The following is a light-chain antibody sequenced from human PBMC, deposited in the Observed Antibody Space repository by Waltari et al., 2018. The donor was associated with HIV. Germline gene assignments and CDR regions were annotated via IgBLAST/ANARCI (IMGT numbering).Light chain of an antibody. J-gene: IGLJ2*01. V-gene: IGLV3-9*01. CDR3: QVWDRSTDVV. Sequence: SYELAQPLSVSVALGQTAKMTCGAHNIGRRNGHWYKQEPGQSPVLVMYRDTNRPSGIPQRFSGSNSGNTATLTISGAQAGDEADYYCQVWDRSTDVVFGGGTKLTVL. CDR2: RDT. CDR1: NIGRRN.